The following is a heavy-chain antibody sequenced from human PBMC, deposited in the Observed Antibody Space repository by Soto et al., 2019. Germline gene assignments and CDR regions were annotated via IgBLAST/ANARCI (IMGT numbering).Heavy chain of an antibody. D-gene: IGHD6-13*01. CDR2: ISAYNGNT. CDR3: ARRGYSSSWYGAGYYYGMDV. Sequence: QVQLVQSGAEVRKPGASVKVSCKASGYTFTSYGISWVRQAPGQGLEWMGWISAYNGNTNYAQKLQGRVTMTTDTSTSTAYMELRSLRSDDTAVYYCARRGYSSSWYGAGYYYGMDVWGQGTTVTVSS. J-gene: IGHJ6*02. CDR1: GYTFTSYG. V-gene: IGHV1-18*04.